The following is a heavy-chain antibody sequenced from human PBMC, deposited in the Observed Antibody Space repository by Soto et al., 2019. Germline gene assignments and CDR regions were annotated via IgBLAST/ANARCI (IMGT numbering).Heavy chain of an antibody. CDR3: ARSMASIDYYSYGMDV. CDR1: GGSISSGDYY. V-gene: IGHV4-30-4*01. J-gene: IGHJ6*02. Sequence: QVQLQESGPGLVKPSQTLSLTCTVSGGSISSGDYYWSWIRQPPGKGLEWITYIYYSGTTYYNPSLKSSVTISVDTSKNQYSLKLSSVTAADTAVYYCARSMASIDYYSYGMDVWGQGTTVTVSS. D-gene: IGHD2-8*01. CDR2: IYYSGTT.